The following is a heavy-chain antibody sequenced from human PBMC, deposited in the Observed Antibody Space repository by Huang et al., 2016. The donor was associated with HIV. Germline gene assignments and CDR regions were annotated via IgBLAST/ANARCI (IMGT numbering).Heavy chain of an antibody. V-gene: IGHV3-30*18. CDR1: GFKLSGFG. Sequence: QVHLVESGGGVVQPGGSLRLSCAASGFKLSGFGMHWVRQAPGKGLEWVAVISYDGRSQFYTDSGKGRVTISRDNSDNTLSLQMKGLRPDDTAVYYCAKESRWFSDFDHWGQGVLVSVSS. CDR3: AKESRWFSDFDH. CDR2: ISYDGRSQ. D-gene: IGHD2-15*01. J-gene: IGHJ4*02.